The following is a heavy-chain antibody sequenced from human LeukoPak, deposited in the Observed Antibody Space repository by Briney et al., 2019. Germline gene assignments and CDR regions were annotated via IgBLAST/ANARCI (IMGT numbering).Heavy chain of an antibody. CDR2: IYYSGST. CDR1: GGSISSYY. J-gene: IGHJ4*02. V-gene: IGHV4-59*01. CDR3: ARRGSGSWWVFDY. Sequence: SQTLSLTCTVSGGSISSYYWSWIRQPPGKGLEWIGYIYYSGSTNYNPSLKSRVTISVDTSKNQFSLKLSSVTAADTAVYYCARRGSGSWWVFDYWGQGTLVTVSS. D-gene: IGHD6-19*01.